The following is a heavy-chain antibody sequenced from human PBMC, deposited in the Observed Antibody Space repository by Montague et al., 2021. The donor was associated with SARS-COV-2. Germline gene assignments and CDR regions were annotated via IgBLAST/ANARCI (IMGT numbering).Heavy chain of an antibody. CDR3: ASMVRGVIDAFDI. CDR2: IWYDGSNK. CDR1: GFTFSSYG. Sequence: SLRLSCAASGFTFSSYGMHWVRQAPGKGLEWVAVIWYDGSNKYYADSVKGRFTISRDNSKNTLYLRMNSLRAEDTAVYYCASMVRGVIDAFDIWGQGTMVTVSS. V-gene: IGHV3-33*01. J-gene: IGHJ3*02. D-gene: IGHD3-10*01.